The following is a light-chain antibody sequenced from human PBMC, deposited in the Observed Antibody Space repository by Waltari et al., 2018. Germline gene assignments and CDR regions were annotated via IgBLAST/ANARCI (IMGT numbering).Light chain of an antibody. J-gene: IGLJ3*02. CDR2: GD. CDR1: STNIGSYT. V-gene: IGLV1-36*01. Sequence: QSALTQAASVSGTVGQKVTLSCIGNSTNIGSYTVGWYQQISHGAPKTVIFGDFLPSRIPDRFSASKSGTTASLTISGLQPEDEAAYYCSTWDYSLRAWVFGGGTILTVL. CDR3: STWDYSLRAWV.